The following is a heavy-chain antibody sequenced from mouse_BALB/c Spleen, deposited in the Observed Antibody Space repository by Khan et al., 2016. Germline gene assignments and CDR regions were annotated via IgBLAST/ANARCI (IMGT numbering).Heavy chain of an antibody. CDR3: ARYGRGTWFAY. J-gene: IGHJ3*01. CDR1: GYTFTNYG. CDR2: INTNTGEP. Sequence: QIQLVQSGPELKKPGETVKISCKASGYTFTNYGMIWVKQAPGKGLKWMGWINTNTGEPAYAEEFKGRFALSLETSASTAYLQISNLKNEDTARYFCARYGRGTWFAYWGQGTLVTVSA. V-gene: IGHV9-3*02. D-gene: IGHD2-1*01.